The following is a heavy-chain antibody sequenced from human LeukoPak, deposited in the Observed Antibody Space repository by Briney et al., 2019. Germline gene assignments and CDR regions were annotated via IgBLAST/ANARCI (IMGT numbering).Heavy chain of an antibody. D-gene: IGHD4-17*01. CDR2: ISSSSSYI. J-gene: IGHJ4*02. Sequence: GGSLRLSCAASGLTFSSYSMNWVRQAPGKGLEWVSSISSSSSYIYYADSVKGRFTISRDNAKNSLYLQMNSLRAEDTAVYYCARDTVTTPIPFDYWGQGTLVTVSS. CDR1: GLTFSSYS. CDR3: ARDTVTTPIPFDY. V-gene: IGHV3-21*01.